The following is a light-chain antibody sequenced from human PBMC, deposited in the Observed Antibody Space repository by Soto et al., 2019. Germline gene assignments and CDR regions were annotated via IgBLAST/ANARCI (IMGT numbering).Light chain of an antibody. J-gene: IGKJ1*01. CDR2: DAS. V-gene: IGKV3-11*01. Sequence: EIVLTQSPATLSLSPGEGATLSCRASQSVSSYLAWYQQKPGQAPRLLLYDASNRATGIPARFSGSGSGTDFTLTISSLEPEDFAVYYCQQRSNWPVTFGLGTKVEV. CDR3: QQRSNWPVT. CDR1: QSVSSY.